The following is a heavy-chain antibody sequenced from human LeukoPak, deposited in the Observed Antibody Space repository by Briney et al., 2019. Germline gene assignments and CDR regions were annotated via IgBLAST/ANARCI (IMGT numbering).Heavy chain of an antibody. Sequence: ASVKVSCKASGYTFTTYAMHWVRQAPGQRLEWMGWINAGNGNTKYSQEFQGRVTINRDTSASTAYVELSSLRSEDMAVYYCARSAGDSFDYWGQGTLVTVSS. V-gene: IGHV1-3*03. CDR1: GYTFTTYA. CDR3: ARSAGDSFDY. J-gene: IGHJ4*02. CDR2: INAGNGNT. D-gene: IGHD2-21*02.